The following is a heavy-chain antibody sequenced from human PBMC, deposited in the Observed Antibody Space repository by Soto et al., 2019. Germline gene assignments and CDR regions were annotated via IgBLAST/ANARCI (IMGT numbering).Heavy chain of an antibody. CDR3: AGPPSSNRHYYTMDV. J-gene: IGHJ6*02. D-gene: IGHD4-4*01. CDR1: GGTFSSYA. CDR2: IIPIFGTA. Sequence: QVQPVQSGAEVKKPGSSVKVSCKASGGTFSSYAISWVRQAPGQGLEWMGGIIPIFGTANYAQKFQGRVTITAVESTRSAYMALSSLRSADTAVYYCAGPPSSNRHYYTMDVWGQGTTVTVSS. V-gene: IGHV1-69*12.